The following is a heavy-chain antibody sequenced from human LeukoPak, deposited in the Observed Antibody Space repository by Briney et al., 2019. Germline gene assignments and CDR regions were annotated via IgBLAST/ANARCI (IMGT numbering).Heavy chain of an antibody. J-gene: IGHJ4*02. V-gene: IGHV3-53*01. CDR3: ATGYYFGSGSYGYLDY. D-gene: IGHD3-10*01. CDR1: GFTVSSKY. CDR2: IYSSGDA. Sequence: PGGSLRLSCAASGFTVSSKYMSWVRQTPGKGLQWVALIYSSGDAYTPDSVKGRFTISRDDSENTLYLQMDSLRAEDTAVYYCATGYYFGSGSYGYLDYWGQGTLVTVSS.